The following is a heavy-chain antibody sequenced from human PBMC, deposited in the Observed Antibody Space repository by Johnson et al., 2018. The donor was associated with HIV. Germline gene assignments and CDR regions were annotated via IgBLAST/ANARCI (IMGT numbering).Heavy chain of an antibody. CDR3: VREQELIGERAFDI. CDR1: GFTFSNYW. D-gene: IGHD6-13*01. V-gene: IGHV3-74*01. Sequence: EQLVESGGGLVQPGGSLRLSCVVSGFTFSNYWMEWVRQAPGKGLMWVSRISTDGSRTTYADSVKGRFTISRDNAKNTLYLQMSGLRDDDTAVYYCVREQELIGERAFDIWGQGTMVTVSS. J-gene: IGHJ3*02. CDR2: ISTDGSRT.